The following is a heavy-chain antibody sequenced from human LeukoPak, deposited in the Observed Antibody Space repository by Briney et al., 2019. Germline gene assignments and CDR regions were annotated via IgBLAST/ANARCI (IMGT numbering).Heavy chain of an antibody. CDR1: GFTFSSYW. Sequence: GGSLRLSCAASGFTFSSYWMSWVRQAPGKGLEWVAVISYDESNKYYADSVKGRFTISRDNSKNTLYLQMNSLRAEDTAVYYCARDDPAAMVRGVVGGGQFDYWGQGTLVTVSS. J-gene: IGHJ4*02. CDR2: ISYDESNK. D-gene: IGHD3-10*01. V-gene: IGHV3-30-3*01. CDR3: ARDDPAAMVRGVVGGGQFDY.